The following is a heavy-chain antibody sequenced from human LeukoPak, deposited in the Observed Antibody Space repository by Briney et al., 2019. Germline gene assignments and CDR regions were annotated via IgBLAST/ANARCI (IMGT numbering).Heavy chain of an antibody. CDR2: TWYDGRNK. CDR1: GITFNA. CDR3: ARELFGPESCPDY. J-gene: IGHJ4*02. D-gene: IGHD3-3*01. Sequence: GTSLRLSCAASGITFNAIHWVRQAPGKGLEWVALTWYDGRNKYYADSVKGRFTISIDNSKNMVYLHMNSLKAHDTAVYYCARELFGPESCPDYWGQGTLVTVPP. V-gene: IGHV3-33*01.